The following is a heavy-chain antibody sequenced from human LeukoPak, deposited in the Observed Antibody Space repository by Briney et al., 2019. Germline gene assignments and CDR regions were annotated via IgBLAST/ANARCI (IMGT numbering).Heavy chain of an antibody. D-gene: IGHD3-10*01. CDR3: ARVLDYYGSGTYSFDY. CDR1: GYSISSGYY. V-gene: IGHV4-59*08. CDR2: IYYSGST. J-gene: IGHJ4*02. Sequence: SETLSLTCTVSGYSISSGYYWSWIRQPPGKGLEWIGYIYYSGSTNYNPSLKSRVTISVDTSKNQFSLKLSSVTAADTAVYYCARVLDYYGSGTYSFDYWGQGTLVTVSS.